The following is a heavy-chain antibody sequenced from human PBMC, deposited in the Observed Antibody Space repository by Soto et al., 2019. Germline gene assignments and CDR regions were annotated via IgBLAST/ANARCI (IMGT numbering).Heavy chain of an antibody. CDR2: INPNSGGT. J-gene: IGHJ6*02. CDR3: AREKAMVFYYYYYYGMDV. CDR1: GYTFTGYY. V-gene: IGHV1-2*02. Sequence: ASVKVSCKASGYTFTGYYMHWVRQAPGQGLEWMGWINPNSGGTNYAQKFQGRVTMTRDTSISTAYMELSRLRSDDTAVYYCAREKAMVFYYYYYYGMDVWGQGTTVTVSS. D-gene: IGHD5-18*01.